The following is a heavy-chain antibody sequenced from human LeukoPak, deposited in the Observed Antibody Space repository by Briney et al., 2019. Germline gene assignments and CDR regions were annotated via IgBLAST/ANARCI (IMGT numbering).Heavy chain of an antibody. D-gene: IGHD1-26*01. J-gene: IGHJ6*02. CDR3: ARSSGSYYLYYYYGMDV. V-gene: IGHV5-51*01. CDR1: GYSFTNYW. Sequence: GESLKISCKGSGYSFTNYWIGWVRQMPGKGLEWMGIIYPGDSDTRYSPSFQGQVTISADKSISTAYLQWSSLKASDTAMYYCARSSGSYYLYYYYGMDVWGQGTTVTVSS. CDR2: IYPGDSDT.